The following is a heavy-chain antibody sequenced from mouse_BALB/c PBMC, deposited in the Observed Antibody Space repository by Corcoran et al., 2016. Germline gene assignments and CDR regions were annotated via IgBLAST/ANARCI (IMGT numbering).Heavy chain of an antibody. J-gene: IGHJ4*01. CDR2: IDPANGNT. CDR3: AGDGYYYAMDY. CDR1: GFNIKDTY. V-gene: IGHV14-3*02. D-gene: IGHD2-3*01. Sequence: EVQLQQSGAELVKPGASVKLSCTASGFNIKDTYMHWVKQRPEQGLEWIGRIDPANGNTKYDPKFQGKATITADTSSNTAYLQLSILTSEDTAVYYCAGDGYYYAMDYWRQGTSVTVSS.